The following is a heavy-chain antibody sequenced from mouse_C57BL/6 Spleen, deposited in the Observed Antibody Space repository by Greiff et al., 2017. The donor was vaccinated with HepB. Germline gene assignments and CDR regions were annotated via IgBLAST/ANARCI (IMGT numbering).Heavy chain of an antibody. CDR2: ISDGGSYT. J-gene: IGHJ2*01. CDR3: ARDGVTGTYFDY. Sequence: EVNVVESGGGLVKPGGSLKLSCAASGFTFSSYAMSWVRQTPEKRLEWVATISDGGSYTYYPDNVKGRFTISRDNAKNNLYLQMSHLKSEDTAMYYCARDGVTGTYFDYWGQGTTLTVSS. V-gene: IGHV5-4*01. CDR1: GFTFSSYA. D-gene: IGHD4-1*01.